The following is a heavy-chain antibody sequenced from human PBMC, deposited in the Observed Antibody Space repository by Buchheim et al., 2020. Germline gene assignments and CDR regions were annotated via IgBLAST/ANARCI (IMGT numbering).Heavy chain of an antibody. CDR1: GGSISSDGQY. CDR2: IHHSGVT. Sequence: QVQLQESGPGLVKPLQTLSLTCTVSGGSISSDGQYWSWIRQHPGKGLEWIGYIHHSGVTYYNPSLKSRVSLSIDTSKTHFSLELSSVTAADAAVYYCAREVATTETFDCWGQGTL. V-gene: IGHV4-31*03. D-gene: IGHD4-17*01. CDR3: AREVATTETFDC. J-gene: IGHJ4*02.